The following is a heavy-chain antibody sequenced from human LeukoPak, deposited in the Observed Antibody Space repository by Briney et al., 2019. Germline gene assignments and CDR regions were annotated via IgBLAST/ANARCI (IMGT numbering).Heavy chain of an antibody. CDR2: IKHSGST. CDR3: ARERAPSSRNDY. J-gene: IGHJ4*02. V-gene: IGHV4-34*01. CDR1: GGSFSDYW. Sequence: SETLSLTCAVYGGSFSDYWWTWIRQPPGKGREWIGEIKHSGSTNYNPSLKSRVTISVDTSKNQFSLKLSSVTAADTAVYYCARERAPSSRNDYWGQGTLVTVSS. D-gene: IGHD6-13*01.